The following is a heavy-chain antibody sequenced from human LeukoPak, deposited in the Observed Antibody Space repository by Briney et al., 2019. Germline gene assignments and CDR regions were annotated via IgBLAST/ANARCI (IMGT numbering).Heavy chain of an antibody. J-gene: IGHJ6*04. CDR3: AELGITMIGGV. CDR2: IYSGGST. V-gene: IGHV3-66*01. D-gene: IGHD3-10*02. CDR1: GFTFSSYA. Sequence: GGSLRLSCAASGFTFSSYAMSWVRQAPGKGLEWVSVIYSGGSTYYADSVKGRFTISRDNSKNTLYLQMNNLRTEDTAVYYCAELGITMIGGVWGKGTTVTISS.